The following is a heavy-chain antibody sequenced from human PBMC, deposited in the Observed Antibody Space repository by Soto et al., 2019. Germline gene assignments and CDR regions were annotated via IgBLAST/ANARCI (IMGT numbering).Heavy chain of an antibody. V-gene: IGHV4-34*01. Sequence: QAQLQQWGTGLLKPSETLSLTCAVYGGSLSGNYRGWIRQPPGKGLEWIGETHHSGSTAYNPSLKSRVTISVDTSRNQFSLKLNSVTAADTAVYYCARTTAAIHLNYWSQGTLVTVSS. J-gene: IGHJ4*02. CDR3: ARTTAAIHLNY. CDR1: GGSLSGNY. D-gene: IGHD2-21*02. CDR2: THHSGST.